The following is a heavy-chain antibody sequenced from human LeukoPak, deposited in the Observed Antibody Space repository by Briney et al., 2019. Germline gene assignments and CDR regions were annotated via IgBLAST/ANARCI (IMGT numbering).Heavy chain of an antibody. V-gene: IGHV1-2*02. D-gene: IGHD4-11*01. J-gene: IGHJ4*02. CDR2: INPNSGVT. CDR1: GYTLTDYY. Sequence: ASVKVSCKASGYTLTDYYIHWVRQAPGQGIERMGWINPNSGVTNYAQKFQGRVSLTRDTPIRKAYMEESRLRSDDTAVYYCARAHMTTVTLGDYWGQGSLVTVSS. CDR3: ARAHMTTVTLGDY.